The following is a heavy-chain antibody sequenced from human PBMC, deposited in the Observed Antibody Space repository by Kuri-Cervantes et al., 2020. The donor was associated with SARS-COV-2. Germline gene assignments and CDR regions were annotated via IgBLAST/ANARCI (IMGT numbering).Heavy chain of an antibody. CDR1: GYTLIELS. J-gene: IGHJ6*03. Sequence: ASVKVSCKVSGYTLIELSMHWVRQAPGKGLEWTGGFDPEDGETIYAQKFQGRVTMTEDTSTDTAYMALSRLRSDATAVYYCARGVFITNPPSYYYYMDVWGKGTTVTVSS. CDR3: ARGVFITNPPSYYYYMDV. D-gene: IGHD3-3*01. V-gene: IGHV1-24*01. CDR2: FDPEDGET.